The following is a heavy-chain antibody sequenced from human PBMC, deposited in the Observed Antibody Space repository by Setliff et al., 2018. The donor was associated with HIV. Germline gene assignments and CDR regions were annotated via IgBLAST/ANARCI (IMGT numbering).Heavy chain of an antibody. D-gene: IGHD1-7*01. CDR1: GFTFNTYT. J-gene: IGHJ6*03. Sequence: GGSLRLSCAASGFTFNTYTMSWVRQAPGKGLEWVSYISSSSSTIYYADSVKGRFTISRDNAKNTLYLQMNSLRAEDTAVYYCARAEHNWNYGYYYYYMDVWGKGTTVTVSS. CDR3: ARAEHNWNYGYYYYYMDV. V-gene: IGHV3-48*04. CDR2: ISSSSSTI.